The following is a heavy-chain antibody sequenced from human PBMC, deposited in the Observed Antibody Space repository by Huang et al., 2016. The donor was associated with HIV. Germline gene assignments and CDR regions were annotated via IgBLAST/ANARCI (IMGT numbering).Heavy chain of an antibody. CDR1: GFTFSSYS. V-gene: IGHV3-21*01. Sequence: EVQLVESGGGLVKPGGSLRLSCAASGFTFSSYSMNWVRQAPVKGPEWVSTITSGSTYTDYADSVKGRFTISRDNAKNSLYLQMNNLRGEDTAVYYCARVFAASDYWGQGTLVTVSS. D-gene: IGHD2-15*01. CDR2: ITSGSTYT. J-gene: IGHJ4*02. CDR3: ARVFAASDY.